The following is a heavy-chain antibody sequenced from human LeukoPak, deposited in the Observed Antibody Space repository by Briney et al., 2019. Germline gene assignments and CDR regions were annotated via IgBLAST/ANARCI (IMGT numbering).Heavy chain of an antibody. CDR1: GFTFISYW. J-gene: IGHJ4*02. V-gene: IGHV3-74*01. CDR3: ARVMGGYGGEVITSPFDY. D-gene: IGHD3-3*01. CDR2: INSDGSST. Sequence: QTGGSLRLSCAASGFTFISYWMHWVRQAPGKGLVWVSRINSDGSSTSYADSVKGRFTISRDNAKNTLYLQMNTLRAEDTAVYYCARVMGGYGGEVITSPFDYWGQGTLATVSS.